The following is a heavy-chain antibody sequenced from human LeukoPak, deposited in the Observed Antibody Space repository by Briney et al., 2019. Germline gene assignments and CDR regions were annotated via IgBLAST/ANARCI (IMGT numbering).Heavy chain of an antibody. CDR3: ARLSYSSGMGIDP. V-gene: IGHV4-59*08. CDR1: GGSISSYY. Sequence: SETLSLTCTVSGGSISSYYWSWIRQPPGKGLEWIGYIYYSGSTNYNPSLKSRVTISVDTSKNQFSLKLSSVTAADTAVYYCARLSYSSGMGIDPWGQGTLVTVSS. CDR2: IYYSGST. D-gene: IGHD6-19*01. J-gene: IGHJ5*02.